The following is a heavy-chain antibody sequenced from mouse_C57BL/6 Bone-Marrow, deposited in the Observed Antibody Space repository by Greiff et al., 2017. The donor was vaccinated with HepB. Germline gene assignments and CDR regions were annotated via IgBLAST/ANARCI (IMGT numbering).Heavy chain of an antibody. CDR1: GFSLTSYG. J-gene: IGHJ4*01. V-gene: IGHV2-2*01. CDR2: IWSGGST. Sequence: VKVVESGPGLVQPSQSLSITCTVSGFSLTSYGVHWVRQSPGKGLEWLGVIWSGGSTDYNAAFISRLSISKDNSKSQVFFKMNSLQADDTAIYYCARNYDYGAMDYWGQGTSVTVSS. CDR3: ARNYDYGAMDY.